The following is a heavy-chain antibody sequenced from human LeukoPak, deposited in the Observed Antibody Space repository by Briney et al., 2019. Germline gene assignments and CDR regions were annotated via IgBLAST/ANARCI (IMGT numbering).Heavy chain of an antibody. V-gene: IGHV3-53*01. CDR3: AREAVAGTLYYYYGMDV. Sequence: GGSLRLSCAASGFTVSSNYMSWVRQAPGKGLEWLSVIYSGGSTYYADSVKGRFTISRDNSKNTLYLQMNSLRAEDTAVYYCAREAVAGTLYYYYGMDVWGQGTTVTVSS. CDR2: IYSGGST. J-gene: IGHJ6*02. CDR1: GFTVSSNY. D-gene: IGHD6-19*01.